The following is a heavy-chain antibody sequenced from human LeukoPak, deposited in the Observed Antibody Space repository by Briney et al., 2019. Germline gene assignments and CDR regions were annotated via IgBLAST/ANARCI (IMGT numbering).Heavy chain of an antibody. Sequence: SETLSLTCSVSGDSITGYYWSWIRQPPGKGLEWIGEINHSGSTNYNPSLKSRVTISVDTSKNQFSLKLSSVTAADTAVYYCARLSAYSSGYDYWGQGTLVTVSS. J-gene: IGHJ4*02. CDR1: GDSITGYY. CDR3: ARLSAYSSGYDY. V-gene: IGHV4-34*01. D-gene: IGHD3-22*01. CDR2: INHSGST.